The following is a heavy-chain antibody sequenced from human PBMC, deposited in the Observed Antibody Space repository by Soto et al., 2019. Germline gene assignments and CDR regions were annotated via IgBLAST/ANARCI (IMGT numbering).Heavy chain of an antibody. CDR1: SGSITSNNW. V-gene: IGHV4-4*02. J-gene: IGHJ6*03. CDR2: IYHSGST. CDR3: ARPYYYYMDI. Sequence: SETLSLTCAVSSGSITSNNWWSWIRQPPGKGLEWIGEIYHSGSTNYNPSLKSRVTMSVDTSKNQFSLKLTSVTAADTAVYYCARPYYYYMDIWGKGTTVTVSS.